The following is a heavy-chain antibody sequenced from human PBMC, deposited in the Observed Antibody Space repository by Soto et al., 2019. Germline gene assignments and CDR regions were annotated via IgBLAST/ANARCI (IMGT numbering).Heavy chain of an antibody. CDR2: ISGSGGST. CDR3: ARRGSGSYYAY. D-gene: IGHD1-26*01. J-gene: IGHJ4*02. Sequence: EVQLLESGGGLVQPGGSLRLSCAASGFTFSSYAMRWVRQAPVKGLEWVSAISGSGGSTYYTDTVKGRFTISRDTSKNTLYLHMNSLRAEHTAVYYWARRGSGSYYAYWGQGTLVTVSS. CDR1: GFTFSSYA. V-gene: IGHV3-23*01.